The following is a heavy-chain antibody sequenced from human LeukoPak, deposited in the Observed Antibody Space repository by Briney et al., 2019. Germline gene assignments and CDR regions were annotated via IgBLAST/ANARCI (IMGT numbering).Heavy chain of an antibody. Sequence: ASVKVSCKASGYTFTSYYMHWVRQAPGQGLEWMGIINPSGGSTSYAQKFQGRVTMTRDMSTSTVYMELSGLRSEDTAVYYCARGSDIVVVPAAVGATVYMDVWGKGTTVTVSS. CDR1: GYTFTSYY. CDR3: ARGSDIVVVPAAVGATVYMDV. J-gene: IGHJ6*03. V-gene: IGHV1-46*01. D-gene: IGHD2-2*01. CDR2: INPSGGST.